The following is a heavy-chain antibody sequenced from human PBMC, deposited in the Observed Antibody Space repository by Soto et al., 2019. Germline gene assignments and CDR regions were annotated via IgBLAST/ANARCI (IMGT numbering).Heavy chain of an antibody. D-gene: IGHD2-15*01. CDR2: ISGSGGST. CDR3: AKDRPYLGYCSGGSRTYFQH. CDR1: GFTFSSYA. V-gene: IGHV3-23*01. J-gene: IGHJ1*01. Sequence: GGSLRLSCAASGFTFSSYAMSWVRQAPGKGLEWVSAISGSGGSTYYADSVKGRFTISRDNSKNTLYLQMNSLRAEDTAVYYCAKDRPYLGYCSGGSRTYFQHWGQGTLVTXSS.